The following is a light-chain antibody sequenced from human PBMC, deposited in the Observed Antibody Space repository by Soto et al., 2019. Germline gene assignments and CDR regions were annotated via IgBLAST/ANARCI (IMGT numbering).Light chain of an antibody. Sequence: QSALTQPASVSGPPGQSITISCTGTSNDIGGYNYVSWYQQHPGKAPKLMIYDVSNRPSGVSDRFSGSKSGNTASLTISGLQAEDEADYYCTSYTATTSWVFGGGTKLTVL. CDR3: TSYTATTSWV. V-gene: IGLV2-14*03. J-gene: IGLJ3*02. CDR2: DVS. CDR1: SNDIGGYNY.